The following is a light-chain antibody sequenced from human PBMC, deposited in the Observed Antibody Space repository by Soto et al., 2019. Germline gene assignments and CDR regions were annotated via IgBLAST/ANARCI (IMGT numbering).Light chain of an antibody. CDR1: QSVASN. V-gene: IGKV3-15*01. J-gene: IGKJ2*01. CDR3: QQYHNWPPQYT. CDR2: GAS. Sequence: EIVMTHSPASLSVSPGDGATLSCRASQSVASNVAWYQQKPGQGPRLLIHGASTRAVGVPARFSGSGSGTDFTLTISSLQSEDFVVYYCQQYHNWPPQYTFGQGTKLQIK.